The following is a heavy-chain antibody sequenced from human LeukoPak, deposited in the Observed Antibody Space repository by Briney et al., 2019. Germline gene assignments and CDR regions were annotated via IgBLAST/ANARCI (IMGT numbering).Heavy chain of an antibody. Sequence: PGGSLRLSCAASGFTFSGSAMYWVRQASGKGLEWVGHIRSKTNSYATIYAASVKGRFTISRDDSKNTAYLQMNSLKTEDTAVYYCTRLHLGWGQGTLVTASS. CDR1: GFTFSGSA. J-gene: IGHJ4*02. D-gene: IGHD1-26*01. V-gene: IGHV3-73*01. CDR2: IRSKTNSYAT. CDR3: TRLHLG.